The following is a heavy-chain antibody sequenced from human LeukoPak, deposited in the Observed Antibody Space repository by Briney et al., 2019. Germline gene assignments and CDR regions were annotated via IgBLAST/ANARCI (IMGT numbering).Heavy chain of an antibody. V-gene: IGHV4-59*01. CDR1: GGSISSYY. CDR3: ARFRGEGDYYFDY. CDR2: IYYSGST. D-gene: IGHD3-10*01. Sequence: SETLSLTCTVSGGSISSYYWSWIRQPPGKGLEWIGYIYYSGSTNYNPSLKSRVTISVDTSKNQFSLKLSSVTAADTAVYYCARFRGEGDYYFDYWGQGTLVTVSS. J-gene: IGHJ4*02.